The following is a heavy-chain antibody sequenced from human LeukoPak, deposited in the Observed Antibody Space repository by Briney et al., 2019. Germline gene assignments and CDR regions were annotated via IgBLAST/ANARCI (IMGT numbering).Heavy chain of an antibody. J-gene: IGHJ4*02. V-gene: IGHV3-53*01. Sequence: GGSLRLSCAASGFTVSNNYVSWVRQAPGKGLEWVSIIYSGGSTYYADSVKGRFTISRDNSKNTLYLQMNSLRAEDTAVYYCASIAAAGGEEFDYWGQGTLVTVSS. D-gene: IGHD6-13*01. CDR2: IYSGGST. CDR1: GFTVSNNY. CDR3: ASIAAAGGEEFDY.